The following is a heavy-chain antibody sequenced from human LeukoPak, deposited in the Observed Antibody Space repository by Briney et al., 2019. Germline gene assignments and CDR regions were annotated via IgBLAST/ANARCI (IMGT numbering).Heavy chain of an antibody. Sequence: PSETLSLTCAVYGGSFSGYYWSWIRQPPGKGLEWIGYIYYSGSTNYNPSLKSRVTISVDTSKNQFSLKLSSVTAADTAVYYCARENNAMNAFDIWGQGTMVTVSS. J-gene: IGHJ3*02. CDR1: GGSFSGYY. V-gene: IGHV4-59*01. CDR2: IYYSGST. CDR3: ARENNAMNAFDI. D-gene: IGHD2-2*01.